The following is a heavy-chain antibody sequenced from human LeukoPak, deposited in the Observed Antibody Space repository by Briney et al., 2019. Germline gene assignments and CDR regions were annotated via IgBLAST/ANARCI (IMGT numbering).Heavy chain of an antibody. CDR2: IYSGGST. J-gene: IGHJ6*04. Sequence: GGSLRLSCAASGFTVSSNYMSWVRQAPGKGLEWVSVIYSGGSTYYADSVKGRFTISRDNSKNTLYLQMNSLRAEDTAVYYCARSQSGRYYYGMDVWGKGTTVTVSS. CDR1: GFTVSSNY. CDR3: ARSQSGRYYYGMDV. D-gene: IGHD1-14*01. V-gene: IGHV3-53*01.